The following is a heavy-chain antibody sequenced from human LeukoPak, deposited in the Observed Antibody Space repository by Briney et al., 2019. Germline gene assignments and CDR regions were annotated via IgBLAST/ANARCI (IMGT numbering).Heavy chain of an antibody. J-gene: IGHJ4*02. CDR1: GFAFRSFA. Sequence: GGSLILSCAASGFAFRSFAMSWVRQAPGKGLEWVSAISGSGGSTYYADSVKGRFTISRDNSKNTLYLQMNSLRAEDTAVYYCAKYKEWPYYDFWSGYSTLDYWGQGTLVTVSS. V-gene: IGHV3-23*01. CDR3: AKYKEWPYYDFWSGYSTLDY. D-gene: IGHD3-3*01. CDR2: ISGSGGST.